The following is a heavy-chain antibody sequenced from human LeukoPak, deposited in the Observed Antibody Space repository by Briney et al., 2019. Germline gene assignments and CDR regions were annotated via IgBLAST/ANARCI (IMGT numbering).Heavy chain of an antibody. D-gene: IGHD3-22*01. CDR1: GGSISSSSYY. V-gene: IGHV4-39*01. J-gene: IGHJ4*02. CDR3: ARQEYYYDSSGYSPDY. Sequence: SETLSLTCTVSGGSISSSSYYWGWIRQPPGKGLEWIGSIYYSGSTYYNPSLKSRVTISVDTSKNQFSLKLSSVTAADTAVYYCARQEYYYDSSGYSPDYWGQGTLVTVSS. CDR2: IYYSGST.